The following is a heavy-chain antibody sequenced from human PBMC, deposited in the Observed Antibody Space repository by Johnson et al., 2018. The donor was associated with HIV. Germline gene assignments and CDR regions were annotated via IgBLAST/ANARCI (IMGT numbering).Heavy chain of an antibody. CDR3: ARDRVWFGELYAFDI. CDR1: GFTFSSYA. D-gene: IGHD3-10*01. J-gene: IGHJ3*02. Sequence: VQLVESGGGVVQPGRSLRLSCAASGFTFSSYAVHWVRQAPGKGLEWVAVISYDGSNKYYADSVKGRFTISRDNSKNTLYLQMNSLRAEDTAVYYCARDRVWFGELYAFDIWGQGTMVTVSS. V-gene: IGHV3-30-3*01. CDR2: ISYDGSNK.